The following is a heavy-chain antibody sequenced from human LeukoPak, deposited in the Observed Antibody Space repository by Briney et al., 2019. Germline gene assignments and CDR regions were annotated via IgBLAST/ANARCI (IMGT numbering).Heavy chain of an antibody. V-gene: IGHV1-46*01. Sequence: GASVKVSCKASGYGITTYYMHWVRQAPGQGLEWMGTIHPNGDTTTYAQKFQGRVTMTRDASTSTVYMDLSSLRSEDTAVYYCAREAIAAGKNFDYWGQGTQVTVSS. CDR2: IHPNGDTT. D-gene: IGHD6-25*01. J-gene: IGHJ4*02. CDR1: GYGITTYY. CDR3: AREAIAAGKNFDY.